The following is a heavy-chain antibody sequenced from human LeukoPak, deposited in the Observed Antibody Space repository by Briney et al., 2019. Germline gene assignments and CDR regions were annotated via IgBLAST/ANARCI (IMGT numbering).Heavy chain of an antibody. J-gene: IGHJ4*02. CDR2: TYYSGST. Sequence: SETLSLTCAVYGGSFSSYYWGWIRQPPGKGLEWIGSTYYSGSTYYNPSLKSRVTISVDTSKNQFSLKLSSVTAADTAVYYCVSLLWFGELSVDYWGQGTLVTVSS. CDR3: VSLLWFGELSVDY. V-gene: IGHV4-39*07. CDR1: GGSFSSYY. D-gene: IGHD3-10*01.